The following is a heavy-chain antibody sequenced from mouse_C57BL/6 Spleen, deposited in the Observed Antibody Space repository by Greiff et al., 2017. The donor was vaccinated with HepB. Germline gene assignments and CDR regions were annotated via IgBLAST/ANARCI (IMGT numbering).Heavy chain of an antibody. V-gene: IGHV1-80*01. CDR2: IYPGDGDT. J-gene: IGHJ4*01. CDR1: GYAFSSYW. Sequence: QVQLQQSGAELVKPGASVKISCKASGYAFSSYWMNWVKQRPGKGLEWIGQIYPGDGDTNYNGKFKGKATLTADKSSSTAYMQLSSLTSEDSAVYFCARWGYYSKSSYAMDYWGQGTSVTVSS. CDR3: ARWGYYSKSSYAMDY. D-gene: IGHD2-5*01.